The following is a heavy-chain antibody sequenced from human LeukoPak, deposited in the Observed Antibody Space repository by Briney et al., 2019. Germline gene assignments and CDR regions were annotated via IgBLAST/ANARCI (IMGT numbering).Heavy chain of an antibody. D-gene: IGHD3-22*01. Sequence: GGSLRLSCAASGFTFSSYSMNWVRQAPGKGLEWVSYISSSSSTIYYADSVKGRFTISRDNAKNSLYLQMNSLRAEDTAVYYCAREQITMIVVAFYYMDVWGKGTTVTVSS. J-gene: IGHJ6*03. CDR3: AREQITMIVVAFYYMDV. CDR2: ISSSSSTI. CDR1: GFTFSSYS. V-gene: IGHV3-48*04.